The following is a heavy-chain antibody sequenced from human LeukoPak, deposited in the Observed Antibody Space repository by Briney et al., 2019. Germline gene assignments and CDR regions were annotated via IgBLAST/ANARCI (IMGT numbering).Heavy chain of an antibody. CDR2: INPNSGGT. V-gene: IGHV1-2*02. CDR3: ARDALHPLSGYMDV. D-gene: IGHD1-1*01. CDR1: GYTFTGYY. Sequence: ASVKVSCKASGYTFTGYYMHWVRQAPGQGLGWMGWINPNSGGTNYAQKFQGRVTMTRDTSISTAYMELSRLRSDDTAVYYCARDALHPLSGYMDVWGKGTTVTVSS. J-gene: IGHJ6*03.